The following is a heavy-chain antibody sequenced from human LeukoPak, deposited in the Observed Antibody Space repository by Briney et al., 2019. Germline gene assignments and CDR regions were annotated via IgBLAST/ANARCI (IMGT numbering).Heavy chain of an antibody. CDR3: ARGGYHSGSYPEAFDI. J-gene: IGHJ3*02. Sequence: SETLSLTCAVYGGSFSGYYWSWIRQPPGKGLEWIGEINHSGSTNYNPSLKSRVTISVDTSKNQFSLKLSPVTAADTAVYYCARGGYHSGSYPEAFDIWGQGTMVTVSS. V-gene: IGHV4-34*01. CDR1: GGSFSGYY. D-gene: IGHD1-26*01. CDR2: INHSGST.